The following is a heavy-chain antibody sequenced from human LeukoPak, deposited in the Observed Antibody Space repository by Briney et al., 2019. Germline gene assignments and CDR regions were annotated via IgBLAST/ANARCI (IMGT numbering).Heavy chain of an antibody. J-gene: IGHJ3*02. D-gene: IGHD6-19*01. CDR2: ISYDGSNK. CDR3: AKAGYSSGWRGDDSFDM. V-gene: IGHV3-30*18. Sequence: PGGSLRLSCAASGFTFSSYGMHWVRQAPGKGLEWVAVISYDGSNKYYADSVKGRFTISRDNSKNTLYLQMNSLRAEDTAVYYCAKAGYSSGWRGDDSFDMWGKGTMVTVSS. CDR1: GFTFSSYG.